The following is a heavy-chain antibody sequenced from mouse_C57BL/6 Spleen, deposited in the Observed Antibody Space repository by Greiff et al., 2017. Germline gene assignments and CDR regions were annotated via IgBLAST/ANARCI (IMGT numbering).Heavy chain of an antibody. V-gene: IGHV1-15*01. D-gene: IGHD1-1*01. CDR3: TRGVITTVVRYFDV. Sequence: VQLQQSGAELVRPGASVTLSCKASGYTFTDYEMHWVKQTPVHGLEWIGAIDPETGGTAYNQKFKGKAILTADKSSSTAYMELRSLTSEDSAVDYCTRGVITTVVRYFDVWGTGTTVTVSS. CDR1: GYTFTDYE. J-gene: IGHJ1*03. CDR2: IDPETGGT.